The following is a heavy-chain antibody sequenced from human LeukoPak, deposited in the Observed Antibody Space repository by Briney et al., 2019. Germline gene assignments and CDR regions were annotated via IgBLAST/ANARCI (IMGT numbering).Heavy chain of an antibody. D-gene: IGHD4-17*01. CDR3: ATYGDYGVLAFDI. Sequence: PSETLSLTCTVSGGSISSGGYCWSWIRQHPGKGLEWIGYIYYSGSTYYNPSLKSRVTISVDTSKNQFSLKLSSVTAADTAVYYCATYGDYGVLAFDIWGQGTMVTVSS. CDR1: GGSISSGGYC. V-gene: IGHV4-31*03. J-gene: IGHJ3*02. CDR2: IYYSGST.